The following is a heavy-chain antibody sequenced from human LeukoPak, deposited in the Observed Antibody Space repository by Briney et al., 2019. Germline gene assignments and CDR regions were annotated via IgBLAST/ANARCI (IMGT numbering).Heavy chain of an antibody. CDR2: IYYSGST. D-gene: IGHD6-19*01. CDR3: ARDRALADNNWFDS. V-gene: IGHV4-39*07. Sequence: KTSETLSLTCTVSGDSISSSRSYWGWIRQPPGKGLEWIGSIYYSGSTYYNTSLKSRVTISVDTSKNQFSLKLSSVTAADTAVYYCARDRALADNNWFDSWGQGTLVTVSS. J-gene: IGHJ5*01. CDR1: GDSISSSRSY.